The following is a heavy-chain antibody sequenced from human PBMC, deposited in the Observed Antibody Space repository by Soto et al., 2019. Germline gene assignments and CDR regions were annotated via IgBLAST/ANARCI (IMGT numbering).Heavy chain of an antibody. CDR3: AGRPSPHYGMDV. V-gene: IGHV1-8*01. CDR2: MNPNSGNT. CDR1: GYTFTSYD. Sequence: ASVKVSCKASGYTFTSYDINWVRQATGQGLEWMGWMNPNSGNTGYAQKFQGRVTMTRNTSISTAYMELSSLRSEDTAVYYCAGRPSPHYGMDVWGQGTTVTVSS. J-gene: IGHJ6*02.